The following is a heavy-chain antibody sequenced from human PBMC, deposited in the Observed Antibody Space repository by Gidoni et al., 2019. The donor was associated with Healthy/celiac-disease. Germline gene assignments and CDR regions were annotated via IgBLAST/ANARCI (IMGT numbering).Heavy chain of an antibody. V-gene: IGHV3-66*01. J-gene: IGHJ4*02. CDR2: IYSGGST. CDR3: AREKYSGSYYFDY. D-gene: IGHD1-26*01. CDR1: GFTVRSNY. Sequence: EVQLVESGGGLVQPGGSLRLSCAASGFTVRSNYMSWVRQAPGKGLEWVSVIYSGGSTYYADSVKGRFTISRDNSKNTLYLQMNSLRAEDTAVYYCAREKYSGSYYFDYWGQGTLVTVSS.